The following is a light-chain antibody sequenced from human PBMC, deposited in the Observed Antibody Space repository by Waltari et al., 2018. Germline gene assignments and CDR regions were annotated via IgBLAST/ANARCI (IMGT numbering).Light chain of an antibody. CDR3: QQYYSNLHT. J-gene: IGKJ2*01. CDR1: QSVLYSSNNKNY. CDR2: WAS. Sequence: DIVMTQSPDSLAVSLGERATINCKSSQSVLYSSNNKNYLAWYQHKPGQPPKLLLHWASTRESGVPDRFSGSGSGTDFTLTISSLQAEDVAVYYCQQYYSNLHTFGQGTKLEIK. V-gene: IGKV4-1*01.